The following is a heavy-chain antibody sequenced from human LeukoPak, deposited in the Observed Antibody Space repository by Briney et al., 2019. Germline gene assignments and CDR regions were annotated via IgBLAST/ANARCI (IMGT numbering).Heavy chain of an antibody. CDR3: AREGNSYDYGDYVISDDAFDI. CDR1: GFTFSSYA. J-gene: IGHJ3*02. Sequence: GGSPRLSCAASGFTFSSYAMHWVRQAPGKGLEWVAVISYDGSNKYYADSVKGRFTISRDNSKNTLYLQMNSLRAEDTAVYYCAREGNSYDYGDYVISDDAFDIWGQGTMVTVSS. CDR2: ISYDGSNK. V-gene: IGHV3-30-3*01. D-gene: IGHD4-17*01.